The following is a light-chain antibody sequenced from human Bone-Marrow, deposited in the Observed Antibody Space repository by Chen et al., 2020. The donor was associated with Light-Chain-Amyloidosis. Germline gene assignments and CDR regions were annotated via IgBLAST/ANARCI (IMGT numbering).Light chain of an antibody. CDR2: DVS. J-gene: IGLJ2*01. V-gene: IGLV2-14*03. Sequence: QSALSQPASVSGSPGQSITISCAGTSSDVGGYKYVAWYQQHAGKIPKVLIYDVSKRPSGVSSRFSGSKSGNTASLTISGLQAEDEAHYYCSSYTSTGTVVFGGGTKLTVL. CDR1: SSDVGGYKY. CDR3: SSYTSTGTVV.